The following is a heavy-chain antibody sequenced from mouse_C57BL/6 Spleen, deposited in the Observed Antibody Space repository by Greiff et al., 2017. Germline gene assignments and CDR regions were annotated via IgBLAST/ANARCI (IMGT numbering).Heavy chain of an antibody. CDR3: ARRGTTVPHWYFDV. CDR1: CYTFTSYG. V-gene: IGHV1-81*01. J-gene: IGHJ1*03. CDR2: IYPRSGNT. Sequence: LMESGAELARPVASVKLSCMASCYTFTSYGISWVQQRTGQCLELLVEIYPRSGNTYYNETFKGKATLTADKSSSTAYMELRSVTSEDSAVYFCARRGTTVPHWYFDVWGTGTTVTVSS. D-gene: IGHD1-1*01.